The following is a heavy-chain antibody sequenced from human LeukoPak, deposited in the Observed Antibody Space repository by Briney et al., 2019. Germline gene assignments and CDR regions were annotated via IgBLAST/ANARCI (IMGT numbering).Heavy chain of an antibody. J-gene: IGHJ4*02. V-gene: IGHV3-66*01. CDR2: IYSGGST. D-gene: IGHD3-22*01. CDR3: ARVLSGYYQYYSDY. Sequence: GGSLRLSCAASGFTVSSNYMSWVRQAPGKGLEWVSVIYSGGSTYYADSVKGRFTISRDNSKNTLYLQMNSLRAEDTAVYYCARVLSGYYQYYSDYWGQGTLVTVSS. CDR1: GFTVSSNY.